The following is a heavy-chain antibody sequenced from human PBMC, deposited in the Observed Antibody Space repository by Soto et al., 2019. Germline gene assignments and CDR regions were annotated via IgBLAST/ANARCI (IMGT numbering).Heavy chain of an antibody. V-gene: IGHV1-2*04. Sequence: ASVKVSCKASGYTFTGYYMHWVRQAPGQGLEWMGWINPNSGGTNYAQKFQGWVTMTRDTSISTAYMELSRLRSDDTAVYYCARGGEGDYNVYYYGMDVWGQGTAVTV. CDR1: GYTFTGYY. CDR2: INPNSGGT. J-gene: IGHJ6*02. CDR3: ARGGEGDYNVYYYGMDV. D-gene: IGHD3-16*01.